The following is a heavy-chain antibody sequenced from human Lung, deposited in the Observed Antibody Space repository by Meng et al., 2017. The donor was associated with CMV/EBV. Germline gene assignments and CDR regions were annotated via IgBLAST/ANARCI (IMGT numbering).Heavy chain of an antibody. J-gene: IGHJ6*02. Sequence: ASXXVSXKASGYTFTSYYMHWVRQAPGQGLEWMGIINPSGGSTSYAQKFQGRVTMTRDTSTSTVYMELSSLRSEDTAVYYCARDRRRYYDSSGYQTYYYGMDVWGQGTTVTVSS. CDR1: GYTFTSYY. D-gene: IGHD3-22*01. CDR3: ARDRRRYYDSSGYQTYYYGMDV. CDR2: INPSGGST. V-gene: IGHV1-46*01.